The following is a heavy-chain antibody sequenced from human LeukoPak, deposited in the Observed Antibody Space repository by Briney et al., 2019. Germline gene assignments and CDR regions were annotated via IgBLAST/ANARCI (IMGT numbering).Heavy chain of an antibody. CDR2: INHSGST. CDR3: AVRSSWYDSKVY. J-gene: IGHJ4*02. Sequence: SETLSLTCAVYGGSFSGYYWSWIRQPPGKGLEWIGEINHSGSTNYNPSLKSRVTISVDTSKNQFSLKLSSVTAADTAVYYCAVRSSWYDSKVYWGQGTLDTVSS. CDR1: GGSFSGYY. D-gene: IGHD6-13*01. V-gene: IGHV4-34*01.